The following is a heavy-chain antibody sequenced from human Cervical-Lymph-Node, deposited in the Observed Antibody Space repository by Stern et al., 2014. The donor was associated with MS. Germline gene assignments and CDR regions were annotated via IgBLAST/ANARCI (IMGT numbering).Heavy chain of an antibody. CDR3: ARVWERIATRPRYWYFDL. V-gene: IGHV1-69*01. Sequence: VQLVESGAEVKEPGSSVKVSCKASGGTFRNHAINWVRQAPGQGLEWMGGIVPRLSTTKYAQSLHGRVTITADDSTSTAYMELTSLTSEDTAMYYCARVWERIATRPRYWYFDLWGRGTLVTVSS. CDR2: IVPRLSTT. CDR1: GGTFRNHA. J-gene: IGHJ2*01. D-gene: IGHD6-6*01.